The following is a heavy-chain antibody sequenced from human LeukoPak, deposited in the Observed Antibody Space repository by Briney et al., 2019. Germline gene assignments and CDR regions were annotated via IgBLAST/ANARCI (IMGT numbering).Heavy chain of an antibody. D-gene: IGHD1-26*01. J-gene: IGHJ5*02. CDR2: IIPIFGTA. V-gene: IGHV1-69*05. Sequence: SVKVSCKASGGTFSSYAISWVRQAPGQGLEWMGGIIPIFGTANYAQKFQGRVTITTDESTSTAYMELSSLRSEGTAVYYCARDGIVGATVGWFDPWGQGTLVTVSS. CDR1: GGTFSSYA. CDR3: ARDGIVGATVGWFDP.